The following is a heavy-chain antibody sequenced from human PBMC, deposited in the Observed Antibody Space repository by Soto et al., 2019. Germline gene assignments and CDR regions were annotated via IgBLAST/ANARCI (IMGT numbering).Heavy chain of an antibody. CDR2: IIPILGIA. CDR1: GGTFSSYT. J-gene: IGHJ5*02. CDR3: ARDPHLYYDSSGYSRDNWFDP. D-gene: IGHD3-22*01. V-gene: IGHV1-69*04. Sequence: RASVKVSCKASGGTFSSYTISWVRQAPGQGLEWMGRIIPILGIANYAQKFQGRVTITADKSTSAAYMELSSLRSEDTAVYYCARDPHLYYDSSGYSRDNWFDPWGQGTLVTVSS.